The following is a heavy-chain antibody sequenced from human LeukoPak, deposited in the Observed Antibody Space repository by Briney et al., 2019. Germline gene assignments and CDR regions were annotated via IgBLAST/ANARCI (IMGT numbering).Heavy chain of an antibody. Sequence: GGSLRLSCAASGFTFSSYSMNWVRQAPGKGLEGVSSISSSSSYIYYADSVKGRFTISRDNAKNSLYLQMNSLRAEDTAVYYCARAGPRMATAEFDYWGQGTLVTVSS. V-gene: IGHV3-21*01. CDR2: ISSSSSYI. D-gene: IGHD5-24*01. CDR3: ARAGPRMATAEFDY. J-gene: IGHJ4*02. CDR1: GFTFSSYS.